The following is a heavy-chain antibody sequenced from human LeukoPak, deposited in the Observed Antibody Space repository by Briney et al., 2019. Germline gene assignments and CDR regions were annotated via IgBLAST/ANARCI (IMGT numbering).Heavy chain of an antibody. CDR1: GFTFSDYY. V-gene: IGHV3-11*03. Sequence: GGSLRLSCAASGFTFSDYYMSWVRQAPGKGLEWVSYIDPSSSITHYADSVKGRFTISRDNAKNSLYLQVNSLRAEDTAVYYCVRSGAAKTFDYWGRGTLVTVSS. D-gene: IGHD6-25*01. J-gene: IGHJ4*02. CDR3: VRSGAAKTFDY. CDR2: IDPSSSIT.